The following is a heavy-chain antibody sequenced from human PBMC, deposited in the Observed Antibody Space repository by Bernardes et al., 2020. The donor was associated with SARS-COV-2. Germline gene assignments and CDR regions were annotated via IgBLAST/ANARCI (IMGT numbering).Heavy chain of an antibody. CDR2: ISGDTDDT. J-gene: IGHJ4*02. V-gene: IGHV3-23*01. CDR1: GFTLRSYA. CDR3: AKDYCGGDCDFFDH. D-gene: IGHD2-21*02. Sequence: VGSLILSCAASGFTLRSYAMSWVRQAPGQGLEWVSGISGDTDDTYYADSVKGRFTISRDNSMNTLFLQMSSLGAEDTAVYFCAKDYCGGDCDFFDHWGQGTLVSVSS.